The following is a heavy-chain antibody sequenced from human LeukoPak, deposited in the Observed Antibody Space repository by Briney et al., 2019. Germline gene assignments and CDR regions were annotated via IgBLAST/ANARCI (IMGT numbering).Heavy chain of an antibody. CDR3: VRENHGSFDY. Sequence: GGSLRLSCAASGFSFSTYYVNWVRQAPGKGLEWVSCISSSSTYIYYADSVRGRFAISRDNAKNSLYLQMNSLRADDTAVYYCVRENHGSFDYWGQGSLVTVSS. D-gene: IGHD1-14*01. V-gene: IGHV3-21*01. J-gene: IGHJ4*02. CDR2: ISSSSTYI. CDR1: GFSFSTYY.